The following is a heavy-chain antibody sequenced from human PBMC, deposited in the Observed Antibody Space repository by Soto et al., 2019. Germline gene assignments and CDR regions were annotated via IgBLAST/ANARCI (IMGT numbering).Heavy chain of an antibody. CDR3: ARGKVVLGFGEYYGMDV. D-gene: IGHD3-10*01. CDR1: GYTFTSYD. Sequence: GESLKISCKASGYTFTSYDINWVRQATGQGLEWMGWMNPNSGNTGNAQKFQGRVTMTWNTSISTAYRELSSLRSEDTAVEYCARGKVVLGFGEYYGMDVWGQGTMVTVSS. V-gene: IGHV1-8*01. J-gene: IGHJ6*02. CDR2: MNPNSGNT.